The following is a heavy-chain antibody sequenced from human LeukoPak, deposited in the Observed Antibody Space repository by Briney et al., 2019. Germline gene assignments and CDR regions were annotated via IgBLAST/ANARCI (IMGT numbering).Heavy chain of an antibody. CDR2: VSDSGST. J-gene: IGHJ6*03. CDR1: GGSISSHY. CDR3: ARTGSSWPLYYYYYMDV. Sequence: PSETLSLTCTVSGGSISSHYWGWIRQPPGKGLEWIGYVSDSGSTNYNPSLKSRVTVSVDTSKDQFSLKLTSVTAADTAVYYCARTGSSWPLYYYYYMDVWGKGTTVTVSS. V-gene: IGHV4-59*11. D-gene: IGHD6-13*01.